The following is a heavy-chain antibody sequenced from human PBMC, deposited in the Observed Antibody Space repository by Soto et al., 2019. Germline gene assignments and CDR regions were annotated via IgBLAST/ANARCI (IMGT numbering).Heavy chain of an antibody. Sequence: ASVKVSCKASGYTFSSYHLHWVRQAPGQGPEWMGVLNPSSGRITYAQKFQGRVTMTRDTSTSTVYMEVSSLRSEDTAVYYCAREAGALLDYYYDMDVWGPGTTVNVSS. CDR2: LNPSSGRI. CDR3: AREAGALLDYYYDMDV. J-gene: IGHJ6*02. CDR1: GYTFSSYH. V-gene: IGHV1-46*01.